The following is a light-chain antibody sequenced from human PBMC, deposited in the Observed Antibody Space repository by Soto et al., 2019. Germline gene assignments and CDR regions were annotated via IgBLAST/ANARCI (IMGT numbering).Light chain of an antibody. CDR3: QQRSNWLLT. CDR1: ESVSSY. Sequence: EIVLTQSPATLSLSPGERVTLSCRASESVSSYLAWYQQKPGQAPRLLIYDASNRATDIPARFSGGGSGTDFTLTISSLEPEDYAVYYCQQRSNWLLTFGQGTRLEIK. J-gene: IGKJ5*01. V-gene: IGKV3-11*01. CDR2: DAS.